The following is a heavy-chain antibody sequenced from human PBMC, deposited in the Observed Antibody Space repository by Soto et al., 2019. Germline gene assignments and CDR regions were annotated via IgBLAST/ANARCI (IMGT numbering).Heavy chain of an antibody. V-gene: IGHV4-59*01. Sequence: PSETLSLTCTVSGGSISSYYWSWIRQPPGKGLEWIGYIYYSGSTNYNPSLKSRVTISVDTSKNQFSLKLSSVTAADTAVYYCASDLEGSGSYPYYYGMDVWGQGTTVTVSS. CDR1: GGSISSYY. CDR2: IYYSGST. CDR3: ASDLEGSGSYPYYYGMDV. J-gene: IGHJ6*02. D-gene: IGHD3-10*01.